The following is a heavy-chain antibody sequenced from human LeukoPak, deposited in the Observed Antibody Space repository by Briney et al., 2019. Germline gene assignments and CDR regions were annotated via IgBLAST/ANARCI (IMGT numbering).Heavy chain of an antibody. Sequence: GWSLRLSCAASGFTFDDYAMQWVRLSPGKGLEWVSRIDWNSRSTVYADSVRGRFTISRDNAKNSLYLQMNSLRPEDTALYYCARDRRPLTGYNAQDYWGQGTLVTVSS. CDR3: ARDRRPLTGYNAQDY. CDR1: GFTFDDYA. CDR2: IDWNSRST. V-gene: IGHV3-9*01. J-gene: IGHJ4*02. D-gene: IGHD3-9*01.